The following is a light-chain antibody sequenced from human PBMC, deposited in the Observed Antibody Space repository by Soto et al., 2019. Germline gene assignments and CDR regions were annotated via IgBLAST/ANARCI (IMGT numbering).Light chain of an antibody. CDR1: SSDVGGYNY. V-gene: IGLV2-14*01. CDR3: SSYTSGSTLEV. CDR2: EVN. J-gene: IGLJ3*02. Sequence: QSALTQPASVSGSPGQSITISCTGTSSDVGGYNYVSWYQQHPGKAPQLIIYEVNNRPSGVSNRFSCSKSGNTASLIISGLQAEDEADYYCSSYTSGSTLEVFGGGTKVTVL.